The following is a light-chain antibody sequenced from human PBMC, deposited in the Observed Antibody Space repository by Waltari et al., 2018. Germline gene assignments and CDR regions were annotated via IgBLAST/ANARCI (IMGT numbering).Light chain of an antibody. J-gene: IGLJ3*02. Sequence: QSALTQPPSASGSPGQSVTISCTGTSSDVGGYHYVYWYQQHPGKAPKLMIYEVSKQPASLPYRFPCSNSGNTASLTVSGRQAEDEADYYCSSYAGNDNFEVFGGGTKLTVL. V-gene: IGLV2-8*01. CDR2: EVS. CDR3: SSYAGNDNFEV. CDR1: SSDVGGYHY.